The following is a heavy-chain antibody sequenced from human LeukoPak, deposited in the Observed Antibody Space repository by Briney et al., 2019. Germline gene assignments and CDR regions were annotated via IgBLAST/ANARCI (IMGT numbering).Heavy chain of an antibody. CDR2: ISGSGDST. CDR3: ARDYFGSGTYYPYQYYCMDV. D-gene: IGHD3-10*01. J-gene: IGHJ6*02. CDR1: GLNFRAYG. Sequence: SGGSLRLSCAASGLNFRAYGMSWVRQAPGKGLEWVSTISGSGDSTYHADSVKGRFTISRDNSKNTLSLQMNSLRAEDTAVYFCARDYFGSGTYYPYQYYCMDVWGQGTTVTVSS. V-gene: IGHV3-23*01.